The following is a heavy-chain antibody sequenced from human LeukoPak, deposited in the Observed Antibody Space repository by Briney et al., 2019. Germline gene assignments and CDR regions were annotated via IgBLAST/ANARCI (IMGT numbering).Heavy chain of an antibody. J-gene: IGHJ3*01. D-gene: IGHD2-2*01. Sequence: PGGSLRLSCAASGVSFSDYAMYWGRHAPGKGLEWVSSISGRGGSTYYTASVKGRLTISRDHSTTTLHLQMNPLRAEDTAVYYCAKDRVVPAVDHAFDVWGRGTMVTVSS. CDR1: GVSFSDYA. CDR3: AKDRVVPAVDHAFDV. V-gene: IGHV3-23*01. CDR2: ISGRGGST.